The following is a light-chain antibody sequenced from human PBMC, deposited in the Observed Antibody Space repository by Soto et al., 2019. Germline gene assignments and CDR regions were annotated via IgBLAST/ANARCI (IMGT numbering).Light chain of an antibody. Sequence: QSALTQPPSASGSPGQSVAISCTGTSSDVGGYNYVSWYQQHPGKAPKLMIYEVSDRPSGVSNRFSGSKSGNTASLTISGLQAEDEADYYCSSYTSSTNLMLFGGGTKLTVL. V-gene: IGLV2-14*01. J-gene: IGLJ3*02. CDR2: EVS. CDR3: SSYTSSTNLML. CDR1: SSDVGGYNY.